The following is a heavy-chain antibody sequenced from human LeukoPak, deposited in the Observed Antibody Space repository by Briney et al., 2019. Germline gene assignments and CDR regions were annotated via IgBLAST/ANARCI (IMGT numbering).Heavy chain of an antibody. D-gene: IGHD4-17*01. J-gene: IGHJ4*02. CDR3: AKAPYGDYTLDFDY. V-gene: IGHV3-30*02. Sequence: PGGSLRLSCAASGFIFSGHGMHWVRQAPGKGLEWVAFIRYDGSDEYYADSVKGRFTISRDNSKNALYLQMNSLRGDDTAVYYCAKAPYGDYTLDFDYWGLGTLVTVSS. CDR2: IRYDGSDE. CDR1: GFIFSGHG.